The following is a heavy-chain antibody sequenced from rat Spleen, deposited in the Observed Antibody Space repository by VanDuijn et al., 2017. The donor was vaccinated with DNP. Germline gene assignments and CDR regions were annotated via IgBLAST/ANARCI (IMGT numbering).Heavy chain of an antibody. CDR1: GFSLTNYN. D-gene: IGHD1-3*01. J-gene: IGHJ4*01. Sequence: QVQLKDSGPGLVQPSQTLSLTCTVAGFSLTNYNVHWVRQPPGKGLEWMGVIWNSGGTRYNSVFKSRLSISKDTSKSQVFLKMNSLQTEDTATYYCASTLVNYGTYGYYAMDAWGQGTSVTVSS. CDR2: IWNSGGT. V-gene: IGHV2-41*01. CDR3: ASTLVNYGTYGYYAMDA.